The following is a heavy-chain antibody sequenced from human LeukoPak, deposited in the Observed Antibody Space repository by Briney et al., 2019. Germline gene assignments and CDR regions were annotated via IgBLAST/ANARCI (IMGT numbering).Heavy chain of an antibody. CDR3: AKDPSYYYDSSGTYFDY. D-gene: IGHD3-22*01. V-gene: IGHV3-9*01. CDR2: ISWNSGSI. J-gene: IGHJ4*02. Sequence: GGSLRLSCAASGFTFDDYAMHWVRQAPGKGLEWVSGISWNSGSIGYADSVKGRFTISRDNAKNSLYLQKNSLRAEDTALYYCAKDPSYYYDSSGTYFDYWGQGTLVTVSS. CDR1: GFTFDDYA.